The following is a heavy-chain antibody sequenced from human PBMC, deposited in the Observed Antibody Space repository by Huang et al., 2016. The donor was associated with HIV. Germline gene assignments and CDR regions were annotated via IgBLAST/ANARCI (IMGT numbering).Heavy chain of an antibody. CDR3: ARIPTPSYYDRWSLSPVEEDFFYYNLDV. V-gene: IGHV4-34*02. CDR2: VKPGGSP. J-gene: IGHJ6*02. Sequence: QVRLQQWGEGVLKPSETLSLPCAVSGASFGGYFWCWVRQSPAKGLGCIGEVKPGGSPTCKPGFGSSGTISVDTSKNQFYLKLRAVADADAAIYYCARIPTPSYYDRWSLSPVEEDFFYYNLDVWGQGTPVIVSS. CDR1: GASFGGYF. D-gene: IGHD3-16*01.